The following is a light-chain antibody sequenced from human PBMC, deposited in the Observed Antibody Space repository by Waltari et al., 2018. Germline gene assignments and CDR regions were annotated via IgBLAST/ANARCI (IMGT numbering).Light chain of an antibody. Sequence: QSVLTQPPSSSGTPGQRVTISCSGSHSHIGSNTVNWYQQFPGTAPKLLIYTNDQRPSGVPDRFSGSKSGTSASLAISGLQADDEAHYYCAAWDDNLNARVFGGGTMLTVL. J-gene: IGLJ3*02. CDR2: TND. CDR3: AAWDDNLNARV. CDR1: HSHIGSNT. V-gene: IGLV1-44*01.